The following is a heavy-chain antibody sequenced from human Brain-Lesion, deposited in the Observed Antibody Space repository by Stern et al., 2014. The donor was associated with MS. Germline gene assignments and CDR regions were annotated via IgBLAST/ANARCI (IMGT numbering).Heavy chain of an antibody. CDR3: ARDQRGITIFGVVTDYYYLGMDV. CDR1: GYIFTGYY. CDR2: INPNTGGP. D-gene: IGHD3-3*01. J-gene: IGHJ6*02. V-gene: IGHV1-2*02. Sequence: QMQLVQSGAEVKKPGASVKVSCKTSGYIFTGYYIHWVRQAPGKGLEWMAWINPNTGGPKYAQKFQGRVTMSRDTSISTAYVELSSLTSDDTAVYYCARDQRGITIFGVVTDYYYLGMDVWGQGTTVTVSS.